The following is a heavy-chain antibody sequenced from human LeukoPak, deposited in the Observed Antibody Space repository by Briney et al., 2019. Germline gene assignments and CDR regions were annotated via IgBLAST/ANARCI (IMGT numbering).Heavy chain of an antibody. CDR3: VTGMTTVTTGDY. J-gene: IGHJ4*02. CDR1: GYTLTELS. Sequence: ASVKVSCKVSGYTLTELSMHWVRQAPGKGLEWMGGFDPEDGETIYAQKFQGRVTMTEDTSTDTAYMELSSLRSEDTAVYYCVTGMTTVTTGDYWGQGTLVTVSS. V-gene: IGHV1-24*01. CDR2: FDPEDGET. D-gene: IGHD4-17*01.